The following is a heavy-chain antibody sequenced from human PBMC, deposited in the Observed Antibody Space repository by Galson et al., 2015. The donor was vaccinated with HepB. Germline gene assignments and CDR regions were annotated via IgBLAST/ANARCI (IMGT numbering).Heavy chain of an antibody. J-gene: IGHJ4*02. V-gene: IGHV3-30*18. CDR2: ISYDGSNK. CDR3: AKPFNLGY. CDR1: GFTFSSYG. Sequence: SLRLSCAASGFTFSSYGMHWVRQAPGKGLEWVAVISYDGSNKYYADSVKGRFTISRDNSKNTLYLQMNSLRAEDTAVYYCAKPFNLGYWGQGTLVTVSS. D-gene: IGHD1-14*01.